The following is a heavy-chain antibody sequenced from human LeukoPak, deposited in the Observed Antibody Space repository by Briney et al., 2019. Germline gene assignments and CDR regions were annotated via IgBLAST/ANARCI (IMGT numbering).Heavy chain of an antibody. CDR3: ARAAPDSGYCSGGSCFDY. CDR1: GFTVSSNY. J-gene: IGHJ4*02. Sequence: PGGSLRLSCAASGFTVSSNYMSWVRQAPGKGLEWVSVIYSGGSTYYADSVKGRFTISRDNSKNTLYLQMNSLRAEDTAVYYCARAAPDSGYCSGGSCFDYWGQGTLVTVSS. CDR2: IYSGGST. V-gene: IGHV3-53*01. D-gene: IGHD2-15*01.